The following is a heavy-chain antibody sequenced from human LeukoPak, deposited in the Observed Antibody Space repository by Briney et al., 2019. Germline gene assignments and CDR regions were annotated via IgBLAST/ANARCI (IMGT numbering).Heavy chain of an antibody. CDR2: ISSSSRTI. CDR3: ARNLYGDYVEDY. CDR1: GFTFSSYS. Sequence: GGSLRLSCAASGFTFSSYSLNWVRQAPGKGLEWVSYISSSSRTIYYTDSVKGRFTISRDNAKNSLYLQMNSLRVEDTAVYYCARNLYGDYVEDYWGQGTLVTVSS. J-gene: IGHJ4*02. D-gene: IGHD4-17*01. V-gene: IGHV3-48*01.